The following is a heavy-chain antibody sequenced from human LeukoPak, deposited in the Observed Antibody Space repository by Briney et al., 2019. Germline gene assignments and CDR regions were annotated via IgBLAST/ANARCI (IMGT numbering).Heavy chain of an antibody. CDR1: GYTFTGYC. CDR3: ARIGQYYSIKGEDAFDI. V-gene: IGHV1-2*06. Sequence: ASVKVSCKASGYTFTGYCMHWVRQAPGQGLEWMGRINPNGGGTNYAQKFQGRVTMTRDTSISTAYMELSRLRSDDTAVYYCARIGQYYSIKGEDAFDIWGQGTMVTVSS. J-gene: IGHJ3*02. CDR2: INPNGGGT. D-gene: IGHD4-11*01.